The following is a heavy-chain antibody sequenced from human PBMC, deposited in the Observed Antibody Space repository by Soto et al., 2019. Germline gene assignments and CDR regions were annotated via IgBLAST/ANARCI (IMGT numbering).Heavy chain of an antibody. Sequence: GASVKVSCKASGYTFTGYYMHWVRQAPGQGLEWMGWINPNSGGTNYAQKFQGWVTMTRDTSISTAYMELSRLRSDDTAVYYCARDSQAYCGGDCYPRPNGMDVWGQGTTVTVSS. J-gene: IGHJ6*02. D-gene: IGHD2-21*02. V-gene: IGHV1-2*04. CDR3: ARDSQAYCGGDCYPRPNGMDV. CDR2: INPNSGGT. CDR1: GYTFTGYY.